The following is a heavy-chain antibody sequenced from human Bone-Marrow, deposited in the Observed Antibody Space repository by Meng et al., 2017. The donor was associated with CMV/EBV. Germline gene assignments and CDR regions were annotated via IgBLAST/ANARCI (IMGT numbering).Heavy chain of an antibody. V-gene: IGHV3-23*03. CDR2: IYSGGSST. CDR1: GFTFSGSA. Sequence: GESLKISCAASGFTFSGSAMHWVRQAPGKGLERVSVIYSGGSSTYYADSVKGRFTISRDNSKNTLYLQMNSLRAEDTAVYYCAKVASTRFDPWGQGTLVTVSS. D-gene: IGHD6-19*01. J-gene: IGHJ5*02. CDR3: AKVASTRFDP.